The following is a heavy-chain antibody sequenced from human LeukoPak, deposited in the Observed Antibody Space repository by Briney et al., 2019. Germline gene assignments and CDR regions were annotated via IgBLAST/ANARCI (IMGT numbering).Heavy chain of an antibody. J-gene: IGHJ4*02. CDR2: ISSSSSYI. Sequence: GGSLRLSCAASGFTFSSYSMNWVRQAPGKGLEWVSSISSSSSYIYYADSVKGRFTISRDNAKNSLYLQMNSLRAEDTAVYYCAREEDSSSAPGYWGQETLVTVSS. V-gene: IGHV3-21*01. D-gene: IGHD6-6*01. CDR1: GFTFSSYS. CDR3: AREEDSSSAPGY.